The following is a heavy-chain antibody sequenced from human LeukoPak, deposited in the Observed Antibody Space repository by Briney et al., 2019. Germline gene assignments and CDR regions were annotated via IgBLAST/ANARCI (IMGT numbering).Heavy chain of an antibody. CDR1: GGTFSSYA. Sequence: ASVKVSCKASGGTFSSYAIIWVRQAPGQGLEWMGGISPIFGTANYAQKFQGRVTITADESTSTAYMELSSLRSKDTAVYYCARVPLGDIVVVPTRHYCFDYWGQGTLLSVSS. CDR2: ISPIFGTA. CDR3: ARVPLGDIVVVPTRHYCFDY. V-gene: IGHV1-69*01. J-gene: IGHJ4*02. D-gene: IGHD2-2*01.